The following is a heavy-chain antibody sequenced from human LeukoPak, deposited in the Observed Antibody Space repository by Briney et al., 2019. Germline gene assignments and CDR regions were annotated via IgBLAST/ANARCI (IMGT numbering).Heavy chain of an antibody. V-gene: IGHV3-9*01. D-gene: IGHD2-15*01. Sequence: PGGSLRLSCAASGFTFSSKYMSWVRQAPGKGLEWVSVISWNSGSIGYADSVKGRFTISRDNAKNSLYLQMNSLRAEDTALYYCAKDARGLLPTYYFDYWGQGTLVTVSS. J-gene: IGHJ4*02. CDR2: ISWNSGSI. CDR1: GFTFSSKY. CDR3: AKDARGLLPTYYFDY.